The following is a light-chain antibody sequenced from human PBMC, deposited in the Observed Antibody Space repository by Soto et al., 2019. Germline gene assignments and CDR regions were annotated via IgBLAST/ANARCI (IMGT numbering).Light chain of an antibody. CDR3: LQHKSYPLT. Sequence: DIQMTQSPSAMSASVGDRVTITCRASQDISSYLAWFQQKPGKVPKRLIYAASSLQGGVPARFSGSGSGTEFTLTISSLQPEDFATYYCLQHKSYPLTFGGGTKVEIK. J-gene: IGKJ4*01. V-gene: IGKV1-17*03. CDR1: QDISSY. CDR2: AAS.